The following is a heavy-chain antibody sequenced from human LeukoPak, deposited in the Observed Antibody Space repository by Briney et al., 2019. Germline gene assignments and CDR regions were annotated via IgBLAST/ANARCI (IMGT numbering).Heavy chain of an antibody. J-gene: IGHJ4*02. D-gene: IGHD2-15*01. CDR2: IHSDGSRP. CDR3: ARDSRVAASDY. V-gene: IGHV3-74*01. Sequence: PGGSLRLSCAASGFTFSSYWMYWVRHAPGKGLEWVSRIHSDGSRPRSADSVKGRFTISRDNATNPLYLHMNSLRAEDTAVYYCARDSRVAASDYWGQGTLVTVSS. CDR1: GFTFSSYW.